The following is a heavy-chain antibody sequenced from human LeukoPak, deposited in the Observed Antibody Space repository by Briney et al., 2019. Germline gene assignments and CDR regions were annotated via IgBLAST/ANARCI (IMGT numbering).Heavy chain of an antibody. D-gene: IGHD3-10*01. CDR1: GYTLTSSD. CDR3: SSGNPMDY. CDR2: MNPNSGNT. Sequence: ASVKVSSTASGYTLTSSDINWEREATGQGLEWMGWMNPNSGNTGYAQNYQGRVTMTRNTSISTAYMELSSLRSEDTAVYYWSSGNPMDYWGQGTLVTVSS. V-gene: IGHV1-8*01. J-gene: IGHJ4*02.